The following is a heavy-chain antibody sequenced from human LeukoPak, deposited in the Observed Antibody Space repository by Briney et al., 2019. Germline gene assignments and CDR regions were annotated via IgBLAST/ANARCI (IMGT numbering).Heavy chain of an antibody. CDR3: AKDIDESPLSGSFWY. CDR2: ISYDGSNK. V-gene: IGHV3-30*18. CDR1: GFTFNYYG. Sequence: GGSLRLSCAASGFTFNYYGMHWVRQAPGKGLEWVAVISYDGSNKYYADSVKGRFTISRDNSKNTLYLQMNSLRAEDTAVYYCAKDIDESPLSGSFWYWGQGTLVTVSS. D-gene: IGHD1-26*01. J-gene: IGHJ4*02.